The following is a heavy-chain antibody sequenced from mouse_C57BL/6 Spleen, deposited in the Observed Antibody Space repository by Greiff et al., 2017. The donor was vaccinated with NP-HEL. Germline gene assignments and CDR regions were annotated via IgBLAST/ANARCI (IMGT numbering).Heavy chain of an antibody. CDR3: ARTFITTVVATGYFDY. CDR2: IWTGGGT. CDR1: GFSLTSYA. Sequence: VKLQESGPGLVAPSQSLSITCTVSGFSLTSYAISWVRQPPGKGLEWLGVIWTGGGTNYNSALKSRLSISKDNSKSQVFLKMNSLQTDDTARYYCARTFITTVVATGYFDYWGQGTTLTVSS. J-gene: IGHJ2*01. V-gene: IGHV2-9-1*01. D-gene: IGHD1-1*01.